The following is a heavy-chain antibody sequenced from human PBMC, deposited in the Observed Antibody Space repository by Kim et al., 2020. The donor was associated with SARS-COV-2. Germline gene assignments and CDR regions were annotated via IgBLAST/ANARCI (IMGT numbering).Heavy chain of an antibody. D-gene: IGHD6-13*01. CDR1: GFTFSSYG. V-gene: IGHV3-30*18. CDR2: ISYDGSNK. J-gene: IGHJ4*02. CDR3: AKDRSSSWLYFDY. Sequence: GGSLRLSCAASGFTFSSYGMHWVRQAPGKGLEWVAVISYDGSNKYYADSVKGRFTISRDNSKNMLYLQMNSLRAEDTAVYYCAKDRSSSWLYFDYWGQGT.